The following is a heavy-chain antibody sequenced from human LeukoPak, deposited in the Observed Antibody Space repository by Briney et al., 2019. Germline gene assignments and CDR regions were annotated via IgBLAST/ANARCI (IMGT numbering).Heavy chain of an antibody. CDR1: GYTFTDYY. Sequence: GASVKVSCKASGYTFTDYYIHWVRQAPGQGLEWMGWINPNSGGTNYAQKFQGRVTMTRDTSISTAYMELSGLYSDDTAVYYCARDYPGMITGVEKYFFDYWGQGTLVTVSS. J-gene: IGHJ4*02. CDR3: ARDYPGMITGVEKYFFDY. D-gene: IGHD7-27*01. CDR2: INPNSGGT. V-gene: IGHV1-2*02.